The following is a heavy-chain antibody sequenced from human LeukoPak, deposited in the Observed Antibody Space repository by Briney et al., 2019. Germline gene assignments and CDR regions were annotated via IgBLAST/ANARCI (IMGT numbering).Heavy chain of an antibody. CDR3: ARDSDHYYYDSSGYSPVAAFDI. Sequence: PSETLSLTCTVSGGSISSGSYYWSWIRQPAGKGLEWIGRIYTSGGTNYNPSLKSRVTISVDTSKNQFSLKLSFVTAADTAVYYCARDSDHYYYDSSGYSPVAAFDIWGQGTMVTVSS. CDR1: GGSISSGSYY. J-gene: IGHJ3*02. D-gene: IGHD3-22*01. V-gene: IGHV4-61*02. CDR2: IYTSGGT.